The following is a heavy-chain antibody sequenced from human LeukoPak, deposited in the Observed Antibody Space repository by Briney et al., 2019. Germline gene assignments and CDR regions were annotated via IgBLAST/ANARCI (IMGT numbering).Heavy chain of an antibody. Sequence: GGSLRLSCAASGFIFSSYGMHWVRQAPGKGLEWVAFIRYDGSNKYYADSVKGRFTISRDNSKSTLYLQMNSLRTEDTAVYYCAKVFGVWGVIDYWGQGTLVTVSS. D-gene: IGHD3-10*02. CDR1: GFIFSSYG. J-gene: IGHJ4*02. CDR2: IRYDGSNK. V-gene: IGHV3-30*02. CDR3: AKVFGVWGVIDY.